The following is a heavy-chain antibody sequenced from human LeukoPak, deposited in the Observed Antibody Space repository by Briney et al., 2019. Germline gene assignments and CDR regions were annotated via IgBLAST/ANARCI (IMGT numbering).Heavy chain of an antibody. Sequence: GGSLRLSCAASGFTFSSYWMHWVRQAPGKGLEWVSAITATSSSTHDADSVQGRFTISRDNSKNTLYLQMNSLRPEDTAIYYCAKLFESGTYNNFFHYWGQGTLVTVFS. CDR3: AKLFESGTYNNFFHY. D-gene: IGHD3-10*01. CDR1: GFTFSSYW. CDR2: ITATSSST. V-gene: IGHV3-23*01. J-gene: IGHJ4*02.